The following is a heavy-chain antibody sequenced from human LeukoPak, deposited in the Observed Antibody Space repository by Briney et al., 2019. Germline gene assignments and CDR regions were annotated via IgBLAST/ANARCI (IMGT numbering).Heavy chain of an antibody. D-gene: IGHD3-16*01. CDR3: AGRRVLDASFDY. J-gene: IGHJ4*02. CDR1: GFTVSSNY. V-gene: IGHV3-66*02. CDR2: IYSSGST. Sequence: GGSLRLSCAASGFTVSSNYMSWVRQAPGKGLEWVSVIYSSGSTYYADSVKGRFTISRDNSKNTLYLQMNSLRAEDTAVYYCAGRRVLDASFDYWGQGTLVTVSS.